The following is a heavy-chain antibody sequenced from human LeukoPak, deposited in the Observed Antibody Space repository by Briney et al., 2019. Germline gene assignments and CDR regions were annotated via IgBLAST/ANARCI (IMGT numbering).Heavy chain of an antibody. D-gene: IGHD3-10*01. CDR3: ARGRFGY. J-gene: IGHJ4*02. CDR1: GYTFTSYD. CDR2: VDPNSGNT. V-gene: IGHV1-8*01. Sequence: ASVKVSCKASGYTFTSYDINWVRQATGQGLEWMGWVDPNSGNTGYAQNFQGKVTMTRNKSISTAYMELSSLRSEDTAVYYCARGRFGYWGQGTLVTVSS.